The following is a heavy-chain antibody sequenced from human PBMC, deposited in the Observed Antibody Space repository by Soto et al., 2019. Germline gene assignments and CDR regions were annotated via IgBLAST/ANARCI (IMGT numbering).Heavy chain of an antibody. V-gene: IGHV3-30*03. Sequence: VQLVESGGGVVQPGRSLRLSCAASGFTFSDYAMHWVRQAPGKGLEWVAVVSHDGRNTHYADSVKGRFTISRDSCTNTASLEMTSLSAEYPAVYYWARGGRQWLVTSVFNSWGQGALVTVSS. CDR3: ARGGRQWLVTSVFNS. D-gene: IGHD6-19*01. J-gene: IGHJ4*02. CDR1: GFTFSDYA. CDR2: VSHDGRNT.